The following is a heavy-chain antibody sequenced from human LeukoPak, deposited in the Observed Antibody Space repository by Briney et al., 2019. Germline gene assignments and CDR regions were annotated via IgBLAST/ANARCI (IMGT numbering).Heavy chain of an antibody. Sequence: SETLSLTCTVSGYSITSGYYWGWIRQPPGEGLEWIGSIYHSGSTHYNPSLNSRVTMSVDTSKNQVSLKLSSVTAADTAVYYCARQTGSAILTWGQGTLVTVSS. CDR2: IYHSGST. CDR1: GYSITSGYY. V-gene: IGHV4-38-2*02. D-gene: IGHD2-21*01. J-gene: IGHJ4*02. CDR3: ARQTGSAILT.